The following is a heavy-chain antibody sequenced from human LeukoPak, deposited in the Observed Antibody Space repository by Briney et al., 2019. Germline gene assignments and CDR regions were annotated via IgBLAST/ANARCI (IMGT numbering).Heavy chain of an antibody. CDR3: ASHPPFSKRGYFDY. D-gene: IGHD3-3*01. V-gene: IGHV4-39*01. J-gene: IGHJ4*02. CDR2: IYYSGST. Sequence: ASETLSLTCTVSGGSISSSSYYWAWIRQPPGKGLEWVGSIYYSGSTYYNPSLKSRVTISVDTSKNQFSLKLSSVTAADTAVYHCASHPPFSKRGYFDYWGQGSLVTVSS. CDR1: GGSISSSSYY.